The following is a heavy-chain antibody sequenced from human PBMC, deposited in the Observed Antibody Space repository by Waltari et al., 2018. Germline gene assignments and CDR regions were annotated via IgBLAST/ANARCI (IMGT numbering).Heavy chain of an antibody. D-gene: IGHD2-8*02. Sequence: EELLVESGGVLVHPGGSLRLSCAVSGFNLTAYWMSGVSQAPGKGLEWVANIKHDGSETNYVDSVKGRFTISRDNAKKSVYLQMNSLRADDTAIYFCARYEGHCIGDFCYFPDAFDTWGQGTMVTVSS. CDR3: ARYEGHCIGDFCYFPDAFDT. J-gene: IGHJ3*02. CDR2: IKHDGSET. V-gene: IGHV3-7*01. CDR1: GFNLTAYW.